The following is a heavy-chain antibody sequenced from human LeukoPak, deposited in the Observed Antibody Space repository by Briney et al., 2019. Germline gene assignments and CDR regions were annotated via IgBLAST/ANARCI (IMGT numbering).Heavy chain of an antibody. CDR2: INHSGST. CDR3: ARVDGSCSGGSCPSGNWFDP. V-gene: IGHV4-34*01. CDR1: GGSFSGYY. D-gene: IGHD2-15*01. Sequence: SETLSLTCAVYGGSFSGYYWSWIRQPPGKGLEWIGEINHSGSTNYNPPLKSRVTISVDTSKNQFSLKLSSVTAADTAVYYCARVDGSCSGGSCPSGNWFDPWGQGTLVTVSS. J-gene: IGHJ5*02.